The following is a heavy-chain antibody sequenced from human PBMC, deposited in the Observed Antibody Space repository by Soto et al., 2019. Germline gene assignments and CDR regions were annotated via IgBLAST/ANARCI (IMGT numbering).Heavy chain of an antibody. CDR1: GGSISSYY. Sequence: SETLSLTCTVSGGSISSYYWSWIWQPPGKGLEWIGYVYYSGSASYNPSLKSRVTISLDTSRNQFSLNLTSVTAADTAVYYCARPHTWGAYAFDIWDQGTMVTVSS. CDR3: ARPHTWGAYAFDI. D-gene: IGHD3-16*01. CDR2: VYYSGSA. V-gene: IGHV4-59*01. J-gene: IGHJ3*02.